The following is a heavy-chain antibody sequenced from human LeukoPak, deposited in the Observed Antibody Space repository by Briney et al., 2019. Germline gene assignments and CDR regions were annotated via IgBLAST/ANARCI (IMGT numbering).Heavy chain of an antibody. CDR3: ARAEYAVAYYYYYGMDV. CDR1: GYTFTSYY. J-gene: IGHJ6*02. Sequence: SVKVSCKASGYTFTSYYMHWVRQAPGQGLEWMGRIIPILGIANYAQKFQGRVTITADKSTSTAYMELSSLRSEDTAVYYCARAEYAVAYYYYYGMDVWGQGTTVTVSS. V-gene: IGHV1-69*04. D-gene: IGHD2-15*01. CDR2: IIPILGIA.